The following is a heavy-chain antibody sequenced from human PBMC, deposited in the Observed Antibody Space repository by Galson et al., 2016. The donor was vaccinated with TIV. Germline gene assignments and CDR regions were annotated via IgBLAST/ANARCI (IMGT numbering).Heavy chain of an antibody. D-gene: IGHD3-22*01. Sequence: SVKVSCKASGYSFTSYGITWVRQAPGQGLAWMGWISNYNVNTKYAQKFQGRVTLTTDTSTSTVYMELRSLRFDDTAVYFCARDGVKHYDNSDYYEVDYWGQGILATVSS. V-gene: IGHV1-18*01. CDR2: ISNYNVNT. CDR3: ARDGVKHYDNSDYYEVDY. J-gene: IGHJ4*02. CDR1: GYSFTSYG.